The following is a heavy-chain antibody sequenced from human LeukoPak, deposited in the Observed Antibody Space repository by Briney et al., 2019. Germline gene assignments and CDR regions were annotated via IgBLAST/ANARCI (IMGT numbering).Heavy chain of an antibody. J-gene: IGHJ4*02. Sequence: GGSLRLSCAASGFTFRNYNMNWVRQAPGKGLEWVSSISDNSNHIYYADSVKGRFTISRDNAKNSLYLQMSSLRAEDTAVYYCAGDYSVRLLDYWGQGTLVTVSS. CDR1: GFTFRNYN. CDR2: ISDNSNHI. V-gene: IGHV3-21*01. CDR3: AGDYSVRLLDY. D-gene: IGHD2-15*01.